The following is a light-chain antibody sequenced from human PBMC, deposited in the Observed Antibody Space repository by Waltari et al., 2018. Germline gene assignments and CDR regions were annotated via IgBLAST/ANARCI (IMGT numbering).Light chain of an antibody. CDR2: DTS. V-gene: IGKV3-11*01. CDR3: QHRSNGPPLVA. J-gene: IGKJ3*01. CDR1: QSINGY. Sequence: EIVLTQSPATLSLSPGERATLSCRASQSINGYLAWYPLKPGQAPSLLIYDTSNMATGIPARLSGSGSGTDVTLNISSLEPEDFAVYYCQHRSNGPPLVAFGPGTKVDLK.